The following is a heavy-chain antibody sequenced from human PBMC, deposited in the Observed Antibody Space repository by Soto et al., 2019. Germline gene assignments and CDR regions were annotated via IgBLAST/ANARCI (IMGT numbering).Heavy chain of an antibody. V-gene: IGHV2-5*02. Sequence: SGPTLVNPTQTLTLTCTFSGFSLSTNGVGVGWIRQPPGKALEWLALIYWDDDKRYSPSLKSRLTITKDTSKNQVVLTMTNMDPVDTATYYCAHRTGHTSSGYYVEYFQYWGQGTLVTVSS. CDR3: AHRTGHTSSGYYVEYFQY. CDR1: GFSLSTNGVG. CDR2: IYWDDDK. J-gene: IGHJ1*01. D-gene: IGHD6-19*01.